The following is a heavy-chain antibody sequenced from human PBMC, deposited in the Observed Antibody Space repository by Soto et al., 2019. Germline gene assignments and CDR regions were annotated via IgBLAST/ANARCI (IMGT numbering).Heavy chain of an antibody. CDR3: ARDQWELLGDAFDI. Sequence: SVKVSFKASGGTFSSYAISWVRQAPGQGLEWMGGIIPIFGTADYAQKFQGRVTITADESTSTAYMELSSLRSEDTAVYYCARDQWELLGDAFDIWGQGTMVTVSS. CDR1: GGTFSSYA. J-gene: IGHJ3*02. D-gene: IGHD1-26*01. CDR2: IIPIFGTA. V-gene: IGHV1-69*13.